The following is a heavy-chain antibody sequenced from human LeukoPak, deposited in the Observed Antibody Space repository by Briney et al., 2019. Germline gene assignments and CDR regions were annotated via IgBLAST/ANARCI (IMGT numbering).Heavy chain of an antibody. CDR3: ARLDVDLDFDY. Sequence: SETLSLTCSVSGDSITSTTYYWGWVRQPPGKGLEWIGNIFYGGSTDYNPSLKSRVTISVDTSRNQFSLKLSSVSAADTAVYYCARLDVDLDFDYWGQGTLVTVSS. CDR1: GDSITSTTYY. V-gene: IGHV4-39*01. J-gene: IGHJ4*02. CDR2: IFYGGST.